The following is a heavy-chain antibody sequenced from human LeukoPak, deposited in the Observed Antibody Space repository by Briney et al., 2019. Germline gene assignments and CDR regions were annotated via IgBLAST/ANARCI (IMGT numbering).Heavy chain of an antibody. CDR1: GFTFSSYA. Sequence: PGGSLRLSCAASGFTFSSYAMHWVRQAPGKGLEWVAVISYDGSNKYYADSVKGRFTISRDNSKNTLYLQMNSLRAEDTAVYYCAREIGVVPNYWGQGTLVTVSS. CDR2: ISYDGSNK. CDR3: AREIGVVPNY. D-gene: IGHD3-3*01. V-gene: IGHV3-30-3*01. J-gene: IGHJ4*02.